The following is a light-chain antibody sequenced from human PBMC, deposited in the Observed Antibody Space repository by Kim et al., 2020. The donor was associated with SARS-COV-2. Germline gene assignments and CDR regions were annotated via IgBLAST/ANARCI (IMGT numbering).Light chain of an antibody. Sequence: EIVLTQSPGTLSLSPGERATLSCRASQTVISDYLAWYQQKPGQAPRLFIYAASKRAGGIPDRFSGSGSGTDFTLTISRLEPEDFAVYYCQQYGSSLSTFGQGTKLEI. V-gene: IGKV3-20*01. CDR2: AAS. CDR3: QQYGSSLST. J-gene: IGKJ2*01. CDR1: QTVISDY.